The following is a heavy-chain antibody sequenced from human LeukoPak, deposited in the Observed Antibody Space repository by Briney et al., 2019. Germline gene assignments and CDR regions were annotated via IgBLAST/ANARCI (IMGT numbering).Heavy chain of an antibody. Sequence: GGSLRLSCAAYGFTFTTFEMKWVRQAPGKGLEWTSYISSSGSTMYYADSVKGRFTISRDNAQNSLYLQMNSLRAADTGFYYCATGWTIDYWGQGTLVTVSS. CDR2: ISSSGSTM. D-gene: IGHD3/OR15-3a*01. J-gene: IGHJ4*02. V-gene: IGHV3-48*03. CDR3: ATGWTIDY. CDR1: GFTFTTFE.